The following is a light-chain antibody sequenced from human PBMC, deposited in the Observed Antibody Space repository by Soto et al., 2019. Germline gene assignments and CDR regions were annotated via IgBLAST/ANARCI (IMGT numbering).Light chain of an antibody. CDR3: QKCKVAPFT. CDR1: QGIDNY. Sequence: DIQMTQSPSSLSASVGDRVTITCRASQGIDNYLAWYQRKPGKAPKLLIYAASTLQSGVPSRFTGSGSGTDFTLTISRLQPEDAATYYCQKCKVAPFTFGGGTKVEIK. CDR2: AAS. V-gene: IGKV1-27*01. J-gene: IGKJ4*01.